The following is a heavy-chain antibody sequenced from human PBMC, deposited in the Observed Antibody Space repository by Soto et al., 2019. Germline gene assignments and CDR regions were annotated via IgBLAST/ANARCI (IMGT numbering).Heavy chain of an antibody. CDR1: GGTFSSYA. J-gene: IGHJ6*02. D-gene: IGHD2-2*02. CDR3: ARRSRYCSSTSCYKGSYYYGMDV. Sequence: SVKVSCKASGGTFSSYAISWVRQAPGQGLEWMGGIIPIFGTANYAQKFQGRVTITADESTSTAYMEPSSLRSEDTAVYYCARRSRYCSSTSCYKGSYYYGMDVWGQGTTVTVSS. V-gene: IGHV1-69*13. CDR2: IIPIFGTA.